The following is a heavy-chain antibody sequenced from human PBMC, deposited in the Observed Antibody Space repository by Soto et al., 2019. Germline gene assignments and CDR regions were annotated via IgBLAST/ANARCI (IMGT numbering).Heavy chain of an antibody. Sequence: GGSLRLSCAASGLSFSSDGMHWVRQAPGKGLEWVAVIWYDGSNKYYADSVKGRFTISRDNSKNTLYLQMNGLRAEDTAVYYCARDLRLIHNYGMDVWGQGTTVTVSS. CDR1: GLSFSSDG. CDR3: ARDLRLIHNYGMDV. V-gene: IGHV3-33*01. CDR2: IWYDGSNK. D-gene: IGHD3-10*01. J-gene: IGHJ6*02.